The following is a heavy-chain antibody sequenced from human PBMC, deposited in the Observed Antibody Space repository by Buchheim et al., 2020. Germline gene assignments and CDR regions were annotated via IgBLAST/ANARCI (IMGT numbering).Heavy chain of an antibody. CDR3: ARDILGQDNYVDH. Sequence: QVQVVESGGGVVQPGTSLRLSCAASGFNLRTYGMHWVRQAPGKGLEWVAVLWYDGNKKYYADSVKGRFSVSRDTSTNTMYLQMDSLRAEETAVYYCARDILGQDNYVDHWGQGTL. CDR2: LWYDGNKK. J-gene: IGHJ4*02. D-gene: IGHD2-15*01. CDR1: GFNLRTYG. V-gene: IGHV3-33*01.